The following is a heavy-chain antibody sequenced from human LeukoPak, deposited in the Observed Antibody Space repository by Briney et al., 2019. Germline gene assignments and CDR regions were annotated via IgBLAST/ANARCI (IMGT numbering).Heavy chain of an antibody. CDR1: GFTFSSYA. Sequence: PGGSLRLSCAASGFTFSSYAMHWVRQAPGKGLEWVAVISYDGSNKYYADSVKGRFTISRDNSKNTLYLQMNSLRAEDTAVYYCAKIPGGNFYYFDYWGQGTLVTVSS. CDR2: ISYDGSNK. D-gene: IGHD4-23*01. CDR3: AKIPGGNFYYFDY. J-gene: IGHJ4*02. V-gene: IGHV3-30*04.